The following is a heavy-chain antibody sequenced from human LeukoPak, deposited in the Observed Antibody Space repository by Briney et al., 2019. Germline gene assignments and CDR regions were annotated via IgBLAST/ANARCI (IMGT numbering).Heavy chain of an antibody. V-gene: IGHV1-69*05. CDR2: IIPIFGTA. J-gene: IGHJ4*02. CDR3: ARDPIRGTAPRY. CDR1: GGTFSSYA. D-gene: IGHD2-21*02. Sequence: SVKVSCKASGGTFSSYAISWVRQAPGQGLEWMGRIIPIFGTANYAQKFQGRVTITTDESTSTAYMELSSPRSEDTAVYYCARDPIRGTAPRYWGQGTLVTVSS.